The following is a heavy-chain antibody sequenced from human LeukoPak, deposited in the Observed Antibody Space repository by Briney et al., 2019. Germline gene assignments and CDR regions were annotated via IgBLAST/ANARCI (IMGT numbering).Heavy chain of an antibody. V-gene: IGHV1-2*02. CDR1: EYTFTDYY. J-gene: IGHJ3*02. Sequence: ASVTVSFKASEYTFTDYYIHWGRQAPGQGLEWMGWINPNTGGPKIAPRFQGGVTLTRDTSINTVYMKLNRLTSDDTAVYYCARAMLWSSGWHFLLYAFDIWGQGTLVTVSS. D-gene: IGHD6-19*01. CDR2: INPNTGGP. CDR3: ARAMLWSSGWHFLLYAFDI.